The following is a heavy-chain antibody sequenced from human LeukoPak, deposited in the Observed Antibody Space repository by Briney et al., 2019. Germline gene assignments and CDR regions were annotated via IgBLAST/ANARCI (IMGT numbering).Heavy chain of an antibody. D-gene: IGHD3-3*01. CDR1: GYTFTSYD. CDR3: ARGARTIFGVVIMAGGFDH. CDR2: MNPNSGNT. Sequence: ASVKVSCKASGYTFTSYDINWVRQTTGQGLEWMGWMNPNSGNTGYAQKFQGRVTITRNTSISTAYMELSSLRSEDTAVYYCARGARTIFGVVIMAGGFDHWGQGTLVTVSS. V-gene: IGHV1-8*03. J-gene: IGHJ4*02.